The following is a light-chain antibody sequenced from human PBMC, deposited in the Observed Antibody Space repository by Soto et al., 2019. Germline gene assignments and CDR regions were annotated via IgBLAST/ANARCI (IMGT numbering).Light chain of an antibody. V-gene: IGKV3-15*01. Sequence: EKVMTQSPATMSVSPWGKATLSCRASQSISDTLAWYQQKPGQAPRLLIHGASTRATGFPARFSGSGSGTDFTLTISRLEPEDFAVYYCQQYGSSGTFGQGTEVDIK. CDR1: QSISDT. CDR2: GAS. CDR3: QQYGSSGT. J-gene: IGKJ1*01.